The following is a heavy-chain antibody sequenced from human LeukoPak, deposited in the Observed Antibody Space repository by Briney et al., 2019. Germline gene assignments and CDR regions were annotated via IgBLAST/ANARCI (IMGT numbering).Heavy chain of an antibody. CDR1: AGPFTGYY. CDR3: ARGGYGPGSHYRY. J-gene: IGHJ4*02. CDR2: IDHTGSI. D-gene: IGHD3-10*01. Sequence: SETLSLTCAVKAGPFTGYYWSWIREPPGKGLEGIGEIDHTGSISYNPSLRSRVTISVDTFKNQFSLNLRSVTAADRAIYYCARGGYGPGSHYRYWGQGTLVPVSS. V-gene: IGHV4-34*01.